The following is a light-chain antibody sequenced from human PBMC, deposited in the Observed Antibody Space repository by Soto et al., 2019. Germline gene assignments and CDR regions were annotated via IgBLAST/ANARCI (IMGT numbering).Light chain of an antibody. CDR2: EVS. CDR3: SSFTSSRTYV. CDR1: SSDVGGYNY. Sequence: QSALTQPASVSGSPGQPITISCTGTSSDVGGYNYVSWYQQHPGKAPKLIICEVSNRPSGVSNRFSGSKSGNTASLAISGLQTEDEDDYYCSSFTSSRTYVFGTGTKV. V-gene: IGLV2-14*01. J-gene: IGLJ1*01.